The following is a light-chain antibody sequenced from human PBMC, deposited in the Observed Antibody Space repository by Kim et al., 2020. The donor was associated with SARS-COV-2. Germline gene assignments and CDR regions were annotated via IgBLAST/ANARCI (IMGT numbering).Light chain of an antibody. V-gene: IGKV3-20*01. J-gene: IGKJ2*01. CDR3: QQYHSSPNT. CDR2: GAS. CDR1: QSVGSSY. Sequence: EIVLTQSPGTLSLSPGERATLSCRASQSVGSSYLAWYQQKPGQAPRLLIYGASSRATGIPDRFSGSGSGTDFTLTISILEPEDFAVYYCQQYHSSPNTFGQGTKLEI.